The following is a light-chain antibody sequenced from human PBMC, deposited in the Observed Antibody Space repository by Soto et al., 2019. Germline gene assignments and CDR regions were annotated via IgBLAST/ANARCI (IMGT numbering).Light chain of an antibody. CDR3: QQYESYPMT. V-gene: IGKV1-5*03. Sequence: DSPMTQYPSTLSASVGDRVTITCRASQSISSWLAWYQQKPGKAPKLLISKASTLQSGVPPRFSGSGSGTEFTLIISGLQPDDFATYYCQQYESYPMTFGGGTKVEIK. CDR1: QSISSW. J-gene: IGKJ4*01. CDR2: KAS.